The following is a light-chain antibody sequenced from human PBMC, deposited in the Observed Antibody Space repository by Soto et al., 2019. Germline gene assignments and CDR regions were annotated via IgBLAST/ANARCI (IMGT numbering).Light chain of an antibody. V-gene: IGLV2-14*01. CDR3: SSYTSSSTLWV. Sequence: QSALTQPASVSGSPGQSITISCTGTSSDVGDYKYVSWYQQHPGKAPKLMIYDVSNRPSGVSNRFSGSKSGNTASLTIFGLQAEDEADYYCSSYTSSSTLWVFGGGTKLTVL. J-gene: IGLJ3*02. CDR2: DVS. CDR1: SSDVGDYKY.